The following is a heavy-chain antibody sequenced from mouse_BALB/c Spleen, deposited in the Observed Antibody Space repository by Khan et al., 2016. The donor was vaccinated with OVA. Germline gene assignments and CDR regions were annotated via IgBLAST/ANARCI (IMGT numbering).Heavy chain of an antibody. J-gene: IGHJ4*01. CDR1: GFSLTTYG. Sequence: QVQLKQSGPGLVAPSQSLSITCTVSGFSLTTYGVNWIRQPPGKGLEWLGVIWGDGSTNYHSALISRLSISKDNSKSQVFLELNSLQTDDTATYYCAKWGDGSTYAMDYWGQGTSVTVSS. V-gene: IGHV2-3*01. CDR2: IWGDGST. D-gene: IGHD2-3*01. CDR3: AKWGDGSTYAMDY.